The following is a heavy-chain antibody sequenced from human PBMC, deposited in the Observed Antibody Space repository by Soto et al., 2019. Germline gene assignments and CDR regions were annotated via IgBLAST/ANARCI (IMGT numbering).Heavy chain of an antibody. CDR2: IFSNDDK. CDR1: GLSLSKGRLG. V-gene: IGHV2-26*04. J-gene: IGHJ5*02. CDR3: AFIKDCSRTDCYLASFDP. D-gene: IGHD2-2*01. Sequence: QVTLKQSGSVLVKPTEPLTLTCTVYGLSLSKGRLGVRWIRQPPGTALEWLAHIFSNDDKSYSTSLKSRLTISKDTSRSQVVLTMTNMDPVDSATYYCAFIKDCSRTDCYLASFDPWGQGTLVTVSS.